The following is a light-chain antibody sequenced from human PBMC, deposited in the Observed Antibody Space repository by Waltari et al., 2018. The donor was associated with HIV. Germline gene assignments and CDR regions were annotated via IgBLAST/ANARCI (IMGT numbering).Light chain of an antibody. V-gene: IGLV2-23*02. CDR1: NSNVGIYTL. CDR3: CSYTGTNPFLL. J-gene: IGLJ2*01. CDR2: EVT. Sequence: QSPLTHPAPVSGSPGQSVPFSCPGPNSNVGIYTLFPWYQQHPGIAPKVIIYEVTQRPSGVSSRFSGSKSGNTASLTISGLQAEDEANYYCCSYTGTNPFLLFGGGTKLTVL.